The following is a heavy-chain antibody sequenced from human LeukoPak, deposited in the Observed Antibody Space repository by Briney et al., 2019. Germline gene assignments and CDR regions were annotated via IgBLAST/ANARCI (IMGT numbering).Heavy chain of an antibody. J-gene: IGHJ4*02. V-gene: IGHV4-59*01. CDR3: ARDGYGSGAILHDC. Sequence: SETLSLTCTVSGGSISSYYWSWIRQPPGKGLEWIGYIYYSGSTNYNPSLKSRVTISVDTSKNQFSLKLSSVTAADTAVYYCARDGYGSGAILHDCWGQGTLVTVSS. CDR2: IYYSGST. CDR1: GGSISSYY. D-gene: IGHD3-10*01.